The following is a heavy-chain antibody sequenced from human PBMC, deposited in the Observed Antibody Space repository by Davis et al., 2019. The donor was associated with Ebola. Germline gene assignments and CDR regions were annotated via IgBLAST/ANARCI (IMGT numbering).Heavy chain of an antibody. CDR2: ISNGGGSAK. CDR1: RFTFSDYY. CDR3: ARMVRAGMALTSFDS. V-gene: IGHV3-11*04. J-gene: IGHJ4*02. D-gene: IGHD3-10*01. Sequence: GESLKISCAASRFTFSDYYMGWIRQAPGKGLEWISYISNGGGSAKYYADSVKGRFTISRENSKNSLFLQMHSLTDEDTAVYFCARMVRAGMALTSFDSWGQGTRVTVSS.